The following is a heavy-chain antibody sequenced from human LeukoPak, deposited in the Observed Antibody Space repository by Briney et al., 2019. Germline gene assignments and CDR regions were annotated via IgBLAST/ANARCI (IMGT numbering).Heavy chain of an antibody. D-gene: IGHD6-25*01. CDR1: GFTFSSYG. J-gene: IGHJ6*03. Sequence: PGGSLRLSCAASGFTFSSYGMSWVRQAPGKGLEWVSAISGSGGSTYYADSVKGRFTISRENAKNSLYLQMNSLRAGGTAVYYCARDRGRYYMDVWGKGTTVTISS. CDR3: ARDRGRYYMDV. V-gene: IGHV3-23*01. CDR2: ISGSGGST.